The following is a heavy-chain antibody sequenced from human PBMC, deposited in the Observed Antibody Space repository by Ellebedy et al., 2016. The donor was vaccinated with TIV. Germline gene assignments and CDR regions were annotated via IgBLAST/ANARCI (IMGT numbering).Heavy chain of an antibody. CDR2: ITGSGAYT. CDR3: AHVEGDYSNFC. D-gene: IGHD4-11*01. Sequence: GESLKISCVASGFTFSSYAMSWVRQAPGKGLAWVSVITGSGAYTYYADSVKGRFTISRDNSKNTLYLQMNSLRAEDTAVYSCAHVEGDYSNFCWGQGTLVTVSS. J-gene: IGHJ4*02. CDR1: GFTFSSYA. V-gene: IGHV3-23*01.